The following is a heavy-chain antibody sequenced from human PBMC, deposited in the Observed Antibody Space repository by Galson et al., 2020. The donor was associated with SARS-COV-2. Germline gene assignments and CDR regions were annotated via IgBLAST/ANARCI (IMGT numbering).Heavy chain of an antibody. CDR3: ARATGHYFEGPNYKGEAFDL. CDR2: IIPIFGTA. V-gene: IGHV1-69*13. CDR1: GGTFSNNP. D-gene: IGHD3-9*01. Sequence: SVKVSCKASGGTFSNNPIHWMRQAPDQRLEWMGGIIPIFGTADYAEKYQGRVTIVADESTSTVYMELSGLRSEDTAIYYCARATGHYFEGPNYKGEAFDLWGQGTMVTVSS. J-gene: IGHJ3*01.